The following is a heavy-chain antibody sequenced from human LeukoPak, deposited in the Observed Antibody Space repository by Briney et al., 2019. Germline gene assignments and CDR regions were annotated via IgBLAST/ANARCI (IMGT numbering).Heavy chain of an antibody. J-gene: IGHJ4*02. CDR1: GFSFSDYY. Sequence: GVSLRLSCAASGFSFSDYYMTWIRQAPGKGLEWVSYISSSSSYTNYADSVKGRFTISRDNAKNALYLQMNSLRGEDTAVYYCARGHAGEHYWGQGTLVTVSS. CDR2: ISSSSSYT. V-gene: IGHV3-11*05. CDR3: ARGHAGEHY. D-gene: IGHD3-16*01.